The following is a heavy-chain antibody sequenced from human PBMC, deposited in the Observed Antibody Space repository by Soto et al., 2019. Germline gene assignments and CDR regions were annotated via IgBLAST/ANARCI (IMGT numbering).Heavy chain of an antibody. CDR1: GFTFSSYA. CDR2: ISYDGSNK. Sequence: QVQLVESGGGVVQPGRSLRLSCAASGFTFSSYAMHWVRQAPGKGLEWVAVISYDGSNKYYADSVKGRFTISRDNSKNTLYLQMNGLRAEDTAVYYCARDGSHKSLDYWGQGTLVTVSS. D-gene: IGHD1-26*01. V-gene: IGHV3-30-3*01. CDR3: ARDGSHKSLDY. J-gene: IGHJ4*02.